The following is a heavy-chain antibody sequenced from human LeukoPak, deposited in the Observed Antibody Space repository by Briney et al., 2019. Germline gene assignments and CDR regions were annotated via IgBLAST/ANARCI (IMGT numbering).Heavy chain of an antibody. CDR3: AKLLMANDYGDP. CDR1: GFTFSSHA. J-gene: IGHJ5*02. D-gene: IGHD4-17*01. CDR2: ISGSGVST. V-gene: IGHV3-23*01. Sequence: GGSLRLSCAASGFTFSSHAMSWVRQVPGKGLEWVSSISGSGVSTYYADSVRGRFIISRDNSKNTLYLQMNSLRAEDTAVYYCAKLLMANDYGDPWGQGTLVTVSS.